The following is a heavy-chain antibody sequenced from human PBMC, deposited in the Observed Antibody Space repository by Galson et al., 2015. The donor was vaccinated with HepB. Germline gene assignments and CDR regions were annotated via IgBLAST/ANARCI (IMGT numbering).Heavy chain of an antibody. D-gene: IGHD3-3*01. V-gene: IGHV3-23*05. Sequence: SLRLSCATSGFVFANYAMGWVRQAPGKGLEWVSIIANSGIHHADSVRGRFTTSRDTSKSTLYLQMDSLRAEDTAIYYCEATWRWSQGTLVTVSS. CDR2: IANSGI. CDR3: EATWR. CDR1: GFVFANYA. J-gene: IGHJ4*02.